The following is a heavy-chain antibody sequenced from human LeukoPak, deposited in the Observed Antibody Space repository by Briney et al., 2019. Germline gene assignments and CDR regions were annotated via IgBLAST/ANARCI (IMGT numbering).Heavy chain of an antibody. Sequence: PGGSLRLSCAASGFTFSSYAMSWVRQAPGKGLEWVSAISGSGGSTYYADSVKGRFTISRDNSKNTLYLQMNSLRAEDTAVYYCARDHYYDSSGLYYYYYGMDVWGQGTTVTVSS. CDR1: GFTFSSYA. CDR3: ARDHYYDSSGLYYYYYGMDV. D-gene: IGHD3-22*01. CDR2: ISGSGGST. J-gene: IGHJ6*02. V-gene: IGHV3-23*01.